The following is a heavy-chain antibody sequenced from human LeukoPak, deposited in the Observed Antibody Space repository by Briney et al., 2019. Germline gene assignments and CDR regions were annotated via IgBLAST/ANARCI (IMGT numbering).Heavy chain of an antibody. Sequence: GGSLRLSCAVSGFTFSSHWMHWVRQAPGKGLVWVSRINSDGSSIAYADSVKGRFTISRHNSKNTVYLQMNNLRAEDTAMYYCARVDTTLSYKLDYWGQGTLVTVSS. CDR2: INSDGSSI. V-gene: IGHV3-74*03. J-gene: IGHJ4*02. D-gene: IGHD1-1*01. CDR1: GFTFSSHW. CDR3: ARVDTTLSYKLDY.